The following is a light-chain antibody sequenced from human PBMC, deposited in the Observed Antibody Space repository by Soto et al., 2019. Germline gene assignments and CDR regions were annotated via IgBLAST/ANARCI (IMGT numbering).Light chain of an antibody. Sequence: QSVLTQPPSVSGSPGQSITISCTGTSSDVGGYKYVSWYQQHPDKAPKLIIFEASNRPSGISSRFSGFKSGNTASLTISGLQAEDEADYYCASHTSSSTSVIFGRGTKVT. CDR2: EAS. J-gene: IGLJ2*01. CDR1: SSDVGGYKY. V-gene: IGLV2-14*01. CDR3: ASHTSSSTSVI.